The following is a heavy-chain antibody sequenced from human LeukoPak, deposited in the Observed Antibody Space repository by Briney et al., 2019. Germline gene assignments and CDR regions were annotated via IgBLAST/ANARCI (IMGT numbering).Heavy chain of an antibody. CDR2: IRSKANSYAT. J-gene: IGHJ5*02. D-gene: IGHD2-21*02. V-gene: IGHV3-73*01. CDR1: GFTFSGSA. Sequence: PGGSLRLSCAVSGFTFSGSAMHWVRQASGKGLEWVGRIRSKANSYATAYAASVKGRSTISRDDSKNTAYLQMNSLKTEDTALYYCTRQTDSYCGGDCYSLPWFDPWGQGTLVTVSS. CDR3: TRQTDSYCGGDCYSLPWFDP.